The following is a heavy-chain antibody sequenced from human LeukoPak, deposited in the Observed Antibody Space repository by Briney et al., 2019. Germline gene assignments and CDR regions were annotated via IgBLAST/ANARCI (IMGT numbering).Heavy chain of an antibody. CDR1: GGSISSSSYY. J-gene: IGHJ4*02. D-gene: IGHD6-13*01. V-gene: IGHV4-39*07. Sequence: ETLSLTCTVSGGSISSSSYYWGWIRQPPGKGLEWIGSIYYSGSTYYNPSLKSRVTISVDTSKNQFSLKLSSVTAADTAVYYCAREGSWKIFDYWGQGTLVTVSS. CDR2: IYYSGST. CDR3: AREGSWKIFDY.